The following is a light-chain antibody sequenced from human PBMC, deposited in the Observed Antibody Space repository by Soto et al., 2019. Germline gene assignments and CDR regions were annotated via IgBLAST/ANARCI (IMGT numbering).Light chain of an antibody. CDR3: QQYHNWPFT. CDR1: QSISSS. V-gene: IGKV3D-15*01. CDR2: GAS. J-gene: IGKJ3*01. Sequence: EIVMTQSPATLSVSPGERATLSCRASQSISSSLAWYQQKPGQAPRLLIYGASTRATGIPARFSGSGSGTEFTLTISSLQSEDSAVYYCQQYHNWPFTFGPGTKVDIK.